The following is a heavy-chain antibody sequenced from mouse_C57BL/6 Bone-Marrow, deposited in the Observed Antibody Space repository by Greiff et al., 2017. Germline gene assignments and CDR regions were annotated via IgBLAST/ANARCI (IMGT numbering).Heavy chain of an antibody. CDR1: GYTFTSYG. CDR3: AREGRD. CDR2: LYPRRGNT. V-gene: IGHV1-81*01. Sequence: QVQLQQSGAELARPGASVKLSCKASGYTFTSYGISWVKQSPGQGLEWIGELYPRRGNTYSNEKFKGKATLTADTSSSTAYLELTSLTSADSAVYGCAREGRDWGQGTLVTVAA. J-gene: IGHJ3*01.